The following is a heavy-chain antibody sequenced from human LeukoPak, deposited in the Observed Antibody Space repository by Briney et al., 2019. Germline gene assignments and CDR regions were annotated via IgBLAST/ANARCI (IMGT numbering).Heavy chain of an antibody. CDR1: GFTFSSYA. CDR2: ISGSGGST. D-gene: IGHD6-13*01. J-gene: IGHJ3*02. V-gene: IGHV3-23*01. CDR3: AKDLGIAAAGTDGAPNDAFDI. Sequence: AGGSLRLSCAASGFTFSSYAMSWVRQAPGKGLEWVSAISGSGGSTYYADSVKGRFTISRDNSKNTLYLQMNSLRAEDTAVYYCAKDLGIAAAGTDGAPNDAFDIWGQGTMVTVSS.